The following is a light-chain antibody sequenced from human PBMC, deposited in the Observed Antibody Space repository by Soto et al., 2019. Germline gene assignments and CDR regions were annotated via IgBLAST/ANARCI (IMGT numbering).Light chain of an antibody. Sequence: DIQMTQSPSTLSASVGDRVTITCRASESVSSWLAWYQQYPGKAPKLLIYKASRLETGVPPRFSGSGSGTEFILSISSLQSEDVAVYYCQQYQNWPLTFGGGTKVEIK. J-gene: IGKJ4*01. CDR3: QQYQNWPLT. V-gene: IGKV1-5*03. CDR2: KAS. CDR1: ESVSSW.